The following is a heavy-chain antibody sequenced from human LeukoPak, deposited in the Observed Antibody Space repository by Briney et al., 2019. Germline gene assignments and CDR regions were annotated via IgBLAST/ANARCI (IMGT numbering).Heavy chain of an antibody. CDR1: GFTFSSYA. V-gene: IGHV3-30-3*01. Sequence: GRSLRHSCAASGFTFSSYAMHWVRQAPGKGLEWVAVISYDGSNKYYADSVKGRFTISRDNSKNTLYLQMNSLRAEDTAVYYCARPRGGGFLEPTYWFDPWGQGTLVTVSS. CDR2: ISYDGSNK. CDR3: ARPRGGGFLEPTYWFDP. D-gene: IGHD3-3*01. J-gene: IGHJ5*02.